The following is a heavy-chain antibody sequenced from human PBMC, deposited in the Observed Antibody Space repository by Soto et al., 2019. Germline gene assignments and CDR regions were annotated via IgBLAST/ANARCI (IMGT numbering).Heavy chain of an antibody. CDR1: GFTFSSYG. Sequence: PGGSLRLSCAASGFTFSSYGMHWVRQAPGKGLGWVAVISYDGSNKYYADSVKGRFTISRDNSKNTLYLQMNSLRAEDTAVYYCAKDRSEYSGYGNDLDYWGQGTLVTVSS. V-gene: IGHV3-30*18. CDR3: AKDRSEYSGYGNDLDY. D-gene: IGHD5-12*01. CDR2: ISYDGSNK. J-gene: IGHJ4*02.